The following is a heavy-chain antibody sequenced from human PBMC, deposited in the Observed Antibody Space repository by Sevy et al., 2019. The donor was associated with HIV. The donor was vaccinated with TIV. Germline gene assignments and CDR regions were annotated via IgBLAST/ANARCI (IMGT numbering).Heavy chain of an antibody. V-gene: IGHV3-20*04. J-gene: IGHJ4*02. D-gene: IGHD3-3*01. CDR2: INWNGDST. CDR1: GFTFDDYG. Sequence: GGSLRLSCAASGFTFDDYGMNWVRQAPGKGLEWVSGINWNGDSTGYVDSVKGRFTISRVNAKRSLYQQMNSLRAEDTAFYYCAKAYDVSSVKTGGHFDSWGQGTLVTVSS. CDR3: AKAYDVSSVKTGGHFDS.